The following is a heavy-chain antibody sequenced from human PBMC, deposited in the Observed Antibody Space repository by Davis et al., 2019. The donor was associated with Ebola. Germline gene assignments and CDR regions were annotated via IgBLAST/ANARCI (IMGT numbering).Heavy chain of an antibody. J-gene: IGHJ5*02. CDR2: IYYSGST. CDR3: AYRAGGGP. D-gene: IGHD1-14*01. Sequence: MPSETLSLTCTVSGGSISSSYWSWIRQPPGKGPEWIGNIYYSGSTSYNPPLNSRVTISLDTSKNQFSLKLTSVTAADTAVYYCAYRAGGGPWGQGTLVTVSS. CDR1: GGSISSSY. V-gene: IGHV4-59*01.